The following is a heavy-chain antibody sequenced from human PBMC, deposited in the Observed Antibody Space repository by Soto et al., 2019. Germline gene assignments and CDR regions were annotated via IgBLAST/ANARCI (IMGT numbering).Heavy chain of an antibody. CDR3: ARASRDGYNYGDYYYYYGMDV. J-gene: IGHJ6*02. CDR2: ISYDGSNK. CDR1: GFTFSSYA. V-gene: IGHV3-30-3*01. D-gene: IGHD5-12*01. Sequence: LRLSCAASGFTFSSYAMHWVRQAPGKGLEWVAVISYDGSNKYYADSVKGRFTISRDNSKNTLYLQMNSLRAEDTAVYYCARASRDGYNYGDYYYYYGMDVWGQGTTVTVSS.